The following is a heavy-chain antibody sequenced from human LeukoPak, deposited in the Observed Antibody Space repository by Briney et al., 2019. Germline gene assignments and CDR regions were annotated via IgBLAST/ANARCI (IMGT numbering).Heavy chain of an antibody. CDR3: ARDISGWYYFDY. Sequence: PGGSLRLSCAASGFTFSSYSMNWVRQAPGKGLEWVSSISSSSSYIYYADSVKGRFTISRDNAKNSLYLQMNSLRAEDTAAYYCARDISGWYYFDYWGQGTLVTVSS. CDR2: ISSSSSYI. V-gene: IGHV3-21*01. J-gene: IGHJ4*02. CDR1: GFTFSSYS. D-gene: IGHD6-19*01.